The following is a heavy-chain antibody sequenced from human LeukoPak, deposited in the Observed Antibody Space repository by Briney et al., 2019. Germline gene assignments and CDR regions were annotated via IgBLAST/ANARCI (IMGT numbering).Heavy chain of an antibody. Sequence: GGSLRLSCAASGFTFSSYGMNWVRQAPGKGLEWVSSVSSSSSYIYYAGSVKGRFTISRDNAKNSLYLQMNSLRAEDTAVYYCARVYYYDTSGYYGYWGQGTLVTVSS. J-gene: IGHJ4*02. D-gene: IGHD3-22*01. CDR2: VSSSSSYI. CDR1: GFTFSSYG. CDR3: ARVYYYDTSGYYGY. V-gene: IGHV3-21*01.